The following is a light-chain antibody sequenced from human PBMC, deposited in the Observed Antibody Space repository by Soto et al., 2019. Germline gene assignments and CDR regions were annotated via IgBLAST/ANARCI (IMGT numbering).Light chain of an antibody. V-gene: IGLV2-14*01. Sequence: QSALTQPASVSGSPGQSLTISCTGTSSDVGGYNYVSWYQQHPGKVPKLMIYEVSNRPSGVSNRFSGSKSGNTASLTISGLQSEDEADYYCSSFTSSSTWVFGGGTKLTVL. CDR1: SSDVGGYNY. CDR2: EVS. J-gene: IGLJ3*02. CDR3: SSFTSSSTWV.